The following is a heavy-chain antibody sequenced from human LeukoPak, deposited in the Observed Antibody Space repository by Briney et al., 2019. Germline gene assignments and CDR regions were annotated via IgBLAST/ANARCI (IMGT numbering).Heavy chain of an antibody. V-gene: IGHV3-23*01. D-gene: IGHD4-17*01. Sequence: PGGSLRLSCAASGFTFSGYAMSWVRQAPGEALEWGSVISDSGGNTDYADSVKGRLTISRDSSKNTLYLQMNSLRAEGTAVYYCAKGRSHGAYIAPFDYWGRGTLVTVSS. J-gene: IGHJ4*02. CDR1: GFTFSGYA. CDR3: AKGRSHGAYIAPFDY. CDR2: ISDSGGNT.